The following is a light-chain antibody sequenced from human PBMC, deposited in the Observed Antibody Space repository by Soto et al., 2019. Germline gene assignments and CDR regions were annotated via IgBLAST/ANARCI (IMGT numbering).Light chain of an antibody. J-gene: IGKJ4*01. V-gene: IGKV2-28*01. CDR2: LGS. CDR1: QCLLHSNGYNY. Sequence: DIVMTQSPLSLPVTPGEPASISCRSSQCLLHSNGYNYLDWYLQKPGQSPQLLIYLGSNRASGVPDRFSGSGSGTDFTLKISRLEAEDVGVYYCMQALQTPLTFGGGTKVDIK. CDR3: MQALQTPLT.